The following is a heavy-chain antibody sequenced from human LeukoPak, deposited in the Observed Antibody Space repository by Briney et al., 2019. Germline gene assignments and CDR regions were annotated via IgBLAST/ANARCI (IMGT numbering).Heavy chain of an antibody. Sequence: ASVKVSCKASGYTFTKYDIHWVRQAPGQRLEWMGWISPYIGNTYYSQKLQGRVTMTTDTSTTTAYMELRSLRSDDTGVYYCARFTPRLSREKFDYWGQGTLVTVSS. D-gene: IGHD3-3*02. CDR1: GYTFTKYD. V-gene: IGHV1-18*01. CDR3: ARFTPRLSREKFDY. CDR2: ISPYIGNT. J-gene: IGHJ4*02.